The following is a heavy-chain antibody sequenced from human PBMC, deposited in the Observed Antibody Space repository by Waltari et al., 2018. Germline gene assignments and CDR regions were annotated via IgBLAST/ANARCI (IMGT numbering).Heavy chain of an antibody. CDR1: GYTFTGSD. CDR2: MNPNSGGT. V-gene: IGHV1-2*06. Sequence: QVQLVQSGAEVKKPGASVQVSCKASGYTFTGSDMHWVRQAPGQGREWMGRMNPNSGGTNYAQKFQGRVTMTRDTSISTAYMELSRLRSDDTAVYYCAKSGIAARRALYYYYYRDVWGKGTTVTVSS. CDR3: AKSGIAARRALYYYYYRDV. J-gene: IGHJ6*03. D-gene: IGHD6-6*01.